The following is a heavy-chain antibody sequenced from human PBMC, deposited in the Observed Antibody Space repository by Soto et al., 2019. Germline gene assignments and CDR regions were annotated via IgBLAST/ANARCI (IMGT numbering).Heavy chain of an antibody. CDR1: GFSLNTNGVG. CDR2: IYWDDDK. V-gene: IGHV2-5*02. J-gene: IGHJ3*01. D-gene: IGHD3-10*01. Sequence: QITLKESGPTLVKPTQTLTLTCIFSGFSLNTNGVGVGWIRQPPGKSLEWLELIYWDDDKRYSPSLKSRLTLNKADCKRQVVLKRTNMDILDTATYLFAHRRDRPGCRDEALDVWGQGTLVVVSA. CDR3: AHRRDRPGCRDEALDV.